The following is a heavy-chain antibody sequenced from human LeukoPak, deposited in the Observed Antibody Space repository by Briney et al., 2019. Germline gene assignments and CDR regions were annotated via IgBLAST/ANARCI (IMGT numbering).Heavy chain of an antibody. CDR3: ARSQKWRNYYYGMDV. Sequence: SETLSLTCTVSGGSISSYYWSWIRQPPGKGLEWIGYIYYSGSTNYNPSLKSRVIISVDTSKNQFSLKLSSVTAADTAVYYCARSQKWRNYYYGMDVWGQGTTVTVSS. D-gene: IGHD2-8*01. CDR2: IYYSGST. V-gene: IGHV4-59*12. CDR1: GGSISSYY. J-gene: IGHJ6*02.